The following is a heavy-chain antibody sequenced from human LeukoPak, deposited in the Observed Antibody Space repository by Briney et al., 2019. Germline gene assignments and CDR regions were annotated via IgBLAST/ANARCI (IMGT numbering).Heavy chain of an antibody. CDR3: AATGGWYVVS. CDR1: GGSFSGYY. Sequence: SETLSLTCAVYGGSFSGYYWSWIRQPPGKGLEWIGEINHSGSTNYNPSLKSRVTISVDTSKNLFSLNLSSVTGADTAVYYCAATGGWYVVSWGQGTLVTVSS. D-gene: IGHD6-19*01. V-gene: IGHV4-34*01. J-gene: IGHJ4*02. CDR2: INHSGST.